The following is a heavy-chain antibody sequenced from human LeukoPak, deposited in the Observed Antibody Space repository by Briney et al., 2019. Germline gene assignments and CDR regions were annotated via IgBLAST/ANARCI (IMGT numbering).Heavy chain of an antibody. CDR3: AKGDCSSTNCYPDY. Sequence: GGSLRLSCAASGLTFSSYAMHWVRQAPGKGLEWVSGISGSGGSTYYADSVKGRFTISRDKSKKKLYLQMNSLRAEDTAVYYCAKGDCSSTNCYPDYWGQGTLVTVSS. J-gene: IGHJ4*02. CDR1: GLTFSSYA. CDR2: ISGSGGST. D-gene: IGHD2-2*01. V-gene: IGHV3-23*01.